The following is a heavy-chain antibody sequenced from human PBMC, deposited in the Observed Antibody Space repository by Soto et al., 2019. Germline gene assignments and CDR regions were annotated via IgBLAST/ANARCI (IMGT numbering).Heavy chain of an antibody. J-gene: IGHJ5*02. CDR1: GYTFMYYG. CDR2: ISPYNGAT. V-gene: IGHV1-18*01. Sequence: QVQLVQSGSEVKKPGASVKVSCKASGYTFMYYGISWVRQAPGQGLEWMGWISPYNGATNYAQRLQDRVTMTTDTSRSTAYMELRSLRSDDTAVYYCARDQSDSWFDPWGQGTLVTVSS. CDR3: ARDQSDSWFDP.